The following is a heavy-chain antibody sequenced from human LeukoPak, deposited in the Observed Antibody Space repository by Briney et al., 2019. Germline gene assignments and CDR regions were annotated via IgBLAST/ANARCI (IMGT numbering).Heavy chain of an antibody. CDR2: ISDTGRLS. Sequence: PGGSLRLSCAASGFTFSSSAMSWVRQAPGKGLEWVAAISDTGRLSYCADSVNGRFTISRDNSKNTLYLQMNSLRAEDTAVYYCAKSGGSYPYYFDYWGQGTLVTVSS. CDR1: GFTFSSSA. V-gene: IGHV3-23*01. CDR3: AKSGGSYPYYFDY. D-gene: IGHD1-26*01. J-gene: IGHJ4*02.